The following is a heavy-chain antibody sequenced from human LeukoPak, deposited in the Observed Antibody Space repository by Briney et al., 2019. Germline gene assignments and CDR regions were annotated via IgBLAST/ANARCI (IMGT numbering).Heavy chain of an antibody. CDR3: AKDFYSGYDWRFDY. Sequence: GGSLRLSCAASGFTFSSYGMSWVRQAPGKGLEWVSAISGSGGSTYYADSVKGRFTISRDNSKNTLYLQMNSLRAEDTAVYYCAKDFYSGYDWRFDYWGQGTLVTVSS. D-gene: IGHD5-12*01. J-gene: IGHJ4*02. CDR2: ISGSGGST. CDR1: GFTFSSYG. V-gene: IGHV3-23*01.